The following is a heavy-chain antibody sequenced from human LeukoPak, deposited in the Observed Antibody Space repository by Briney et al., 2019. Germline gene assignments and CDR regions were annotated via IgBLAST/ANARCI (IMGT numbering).Heavy chain of an antibody. Sequence: GGSLRLFCVVSGFTFSSYEMNWVRQAPGKGLEWVSYISSSGSTIYYADSVKGRFTISRDNAKNSLYLQMNSLRAEDTAVYYCARDSIVTGEFDYWGQGTLVTVSS. CDR1: GFTFSSYE. J-gene: IGHJ4*02. D-gene: IGHD2-21*02. V-gene: IGHV3-48*03. CDR2: ISSSGSTI. CDR3: ARDSIVTGEFDY.